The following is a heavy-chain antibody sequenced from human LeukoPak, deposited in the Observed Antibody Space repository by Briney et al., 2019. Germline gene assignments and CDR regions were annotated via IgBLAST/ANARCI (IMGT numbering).Heavy chain of an antibody. Sequence: AGGSLRLSCAASGFTFSSYGMHWVRQAPGKGLEWVAFIRYDGSNKYYADSVKGRFTISRDNSKNTLYLQMSSLRAGDTAIYYCARARAVAGYFFDSWGQGTLVTVSS. V-gene: IGHV3-30*02. CDR1: GFTFSSYG. D-gene: IGHD6-19*01. J-gene: IGHJ4*02. CDR2: IRYDGSNK. CDR3: ARARAVAGYFFDS.